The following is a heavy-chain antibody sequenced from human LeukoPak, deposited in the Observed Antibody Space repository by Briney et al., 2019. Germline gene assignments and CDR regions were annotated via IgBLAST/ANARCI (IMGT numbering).Heavy chain of an antibody. CDR1: GYSISSGFY. V-gene: IGHV4-38-2*02. J-gene: IGHJ4*02. D-gene: IGHD6-13*01. CDR3: ARYYSNWSNKNDY. CDR2: MYHSGTT. Sequence: SETLSLTCIVSGYSISSGFYWGWIRQSPGKGLEWIGSMYHSGTTSYNPSLKSRVIISIDTSKNQFSLKLTSVTAADTAVYYCARYYSNWSNKNDYWGQGTLVTVSS.